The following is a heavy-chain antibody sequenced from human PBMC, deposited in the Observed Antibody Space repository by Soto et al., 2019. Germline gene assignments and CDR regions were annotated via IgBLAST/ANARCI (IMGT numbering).Heavy chain of an antibody. CDR1: GFTFSSYA. D-gene: IGHD5-18*01. CDR2: ISGSGGST. J-gene: IGHJ4*02. CDR3: AKDRIQLWSPSAPYYFDY. Sequence: GGSLRLSCAASGFTFSSYAMSWVRQAPGKGLEWVSAISGSGGSTYYADSVKGRFTISRDNSKNTLYLQMNSLRAEDTAVYYCAKDRIQLWSPSAPYYFDYWGQGTLVTVSS. V-gene: IGHV3-23*01.